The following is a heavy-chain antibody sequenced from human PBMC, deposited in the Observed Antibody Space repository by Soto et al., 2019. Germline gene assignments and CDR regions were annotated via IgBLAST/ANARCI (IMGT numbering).Heavy chain of an antibody. CDR3: ARWWSGSRQGFDP. Sequence: QVQLQESGPGLVKPSQTLSLTCTVSGGSISSGDYYWSWIRQHPGKGLEWIGYIYYSGSTYYNPSLKSRVTISVDTSKTPFSLKLSSVTAADTAVYSCARWWSGSRQGFDPWGQGTLVTVSS. V-gene: IGHV4-31*03. J-gene: IGHJ5*02. D-gene: IGHD3-3*01. CDR2: IYYSGST. CDR1: GGSISSGDYY.